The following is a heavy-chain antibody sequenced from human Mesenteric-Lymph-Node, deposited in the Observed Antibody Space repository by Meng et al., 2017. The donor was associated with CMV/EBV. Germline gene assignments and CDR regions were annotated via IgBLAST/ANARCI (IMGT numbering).Heavy chain of an antibody. J-gene: IGHJ4*02. CDR2: ISSSGSTI. CDR1: GFTFSDYY. Sequence: GGSLRLSCAASGFTFSDYYMSWIRQAPGKGLEWVSYISSSGSTIYYADSVKGRFTISRDNAKNSLYLQMNSLRAEDTAVYYCAGATYYYGSGSYPADFDYWGQGTVVTVSS. D-gene: IGHD3-10*01. CDR3: AGATYYYGSGSYPADFDY. V-gene: IGHV3-11*04.